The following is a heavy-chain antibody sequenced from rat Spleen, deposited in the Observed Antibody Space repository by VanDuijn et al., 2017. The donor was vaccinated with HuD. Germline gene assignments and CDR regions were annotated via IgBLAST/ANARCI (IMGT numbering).Heavy chain of an antibody. J-gene: IGHJ3*01. CDR2: IRYDGSST. D-gene: IGHD1-11*01. V-gene: IGHV5-29*01. Sequence: EVQLVESGGALVQPGRSLKVSCAASGFTFSNYGMAWVRQAPTKGLEWVATIRYDGSSTYYRDSVKGRFTISRDNAKSTLYLQMDSLRSEDTATYYCARLGTEAIGNWFSYWGQGTLVTVSS. CDR1: GFTFSNYG. CDR3: ARLGTEAIGNWFSY.